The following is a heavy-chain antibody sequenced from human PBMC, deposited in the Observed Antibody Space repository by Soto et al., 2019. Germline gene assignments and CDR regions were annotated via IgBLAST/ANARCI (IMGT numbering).Heavy chain of an antibody. CDR1: GGTFSSYA. D-gene: IGHD1-26*01. Sequence: SVTFSFTASGGTFSSYAISWVRQAPGQGLEWMGGIIPIFGTANYAQKFQGRVTITADESTSTAYMELSSLRSEDTAVYYCAREVGPFDYWGQGTLVTVSS. J-gene: IGHJ4*02. CDR3: AREVGPFDY. CDR2: IIPIFGTA. V-gene: IGHV1-69*01.